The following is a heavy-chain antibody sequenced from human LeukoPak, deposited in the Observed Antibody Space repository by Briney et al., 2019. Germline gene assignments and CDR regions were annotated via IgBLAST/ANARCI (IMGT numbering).Heavy chain of an antibody. V-gene: IGHV3-7*01. D-gene: IGHD6-13*01. CDR2: IKQDGSDK. Sequence: PGGSLRLSCVASGFTFSCYRMSWVRQAPGKGLEWVANIKQDGSDKYYVDSVKGRFTISRDNAKNSLYLQMNSLRAEDTAVYYCASGQKLGFWGQGTLVTVSS. CDR3: ASGQKLGF. J-gene: IGHJ4*02. CDR1: GFTFSCYR.